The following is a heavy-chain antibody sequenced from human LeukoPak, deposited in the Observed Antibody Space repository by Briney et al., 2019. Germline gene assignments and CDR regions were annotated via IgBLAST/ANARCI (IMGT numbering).Heavy chain of an antibody. CDR1: GFTFSSYG. Sequence: GGSLRLSCAASGFTFSSYGFHWVRQAPGKGLEWVAVIWFDGSNKYYADSVKGRFTISRDNSKNTLYLQMNSLRVEDTAVYDCARNDYGDYGPQIWGQGTMVTVSS. V-gene: IGHV3-33*01. J-gene: IGHJ3*02. D-gene: IGHD4-17*01. CDR3: ARNDYGDYGPQI. CDR2: IWFDGSNK.